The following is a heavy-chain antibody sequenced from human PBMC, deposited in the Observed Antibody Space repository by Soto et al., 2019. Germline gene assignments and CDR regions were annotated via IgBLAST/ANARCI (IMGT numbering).Heavy chain of an antibody. CDR2: IRSKTKNYST. Sequence: EVQLVESGGGLVQPGGSLRLSCAASGFTFNDHYMDWVRQAPGKGLEWVGRIRSKTKNYSTVYAASVKGRFTILRDDSXNXLXXQMQSLKTEDTAVYYCVRVCDYYDSNGYSVDAFDIWGQGTMVTVSS. CDR1: GFTFNDHY. J-gene: IGHJ3*02. V-gene: IGHV3-72*01. D-gene: IGHD3-22*01. CDR3: VRVCDYYDSNGYSVDAFDI.